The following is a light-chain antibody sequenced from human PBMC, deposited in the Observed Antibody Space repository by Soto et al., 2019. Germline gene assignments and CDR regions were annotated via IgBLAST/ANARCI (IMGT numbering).Light chain of an antibody. V-gene: IGKV3-11*01. CDR3: QQRSNRPHLT. Sequence: EIVLTQSPATLSLSPGERANLSCRASQSVSSFLAWYQQKPGQAPRLLIYDASNRATGIPARFSGSGSGTDFTLTISSLEPEDFAVYYCQQRSNRPHLTFGGGTKVDIK. J-gene: IGKJ4*01. CDR1: QSVSSF. CDR2: DAS.